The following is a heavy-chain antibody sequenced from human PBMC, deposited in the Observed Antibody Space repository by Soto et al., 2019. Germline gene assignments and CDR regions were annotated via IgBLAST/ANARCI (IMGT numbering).Heavy chain of an antibody. J-gene: IGHJ5*01. Sequence: GGSLRLSCAASGFTFSTYEMNWVRQAPGKGLEWVSHISSGGSTIYYADSVKGRFTISRDNAKNSLFLQMNSLSVEDTAVYYCAREVSSVRGANWFDPWGQGTLVTVSS. V-gene: IGHV3-48*03. CDR2: ISSGGSTI. CDR1: GFTFSTYE. CDR3: AREVSSVRGANWFDP. D-gene: IGHD3-16*01.